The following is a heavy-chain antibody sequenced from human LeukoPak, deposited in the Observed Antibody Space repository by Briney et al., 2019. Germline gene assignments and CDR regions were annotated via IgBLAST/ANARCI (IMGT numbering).Heavy chain of an antibody. D-gene: IGHD6-13*01. Sequence: NPSETLSLTCTVSGGSISSYYWSWIRQPPGKGLEWIGYIYYSGTTNYNPSLKSRVNISVDTSKNQFSLKLSSVTAADTAVYYCARGVYIAAAQYGYWGQGTLVTVSS. V-gene: IGHV4-59*01. J-gene: IGHJ4*02. CDR3: ARGVYIAAAQYGY. CDR1: GGSISSYY. CDR2: IYYSGTT.